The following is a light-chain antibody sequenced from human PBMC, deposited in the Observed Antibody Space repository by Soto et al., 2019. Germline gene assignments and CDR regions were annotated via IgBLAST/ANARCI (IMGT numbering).Light chain of an antibody. V-gene: IGKV3D-15*01. Sequence: IVMTPSPSTLSVSPGDRAALSCRASQSVSGSLAWYQQKPGQAPRLLMYGASTRATGIPARFSGSGSGTEFTLTISSLQSEDFAVYYCQQYNNWPPITFGQGTRLEIK. CDR1: QSVSGS. J-gene: IGKJ5*01. CDR3: QQYNNWPPIT. CDR2: GAS.